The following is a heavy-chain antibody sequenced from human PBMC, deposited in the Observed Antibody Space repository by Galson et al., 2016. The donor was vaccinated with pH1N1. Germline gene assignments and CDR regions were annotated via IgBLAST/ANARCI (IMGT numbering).Heavy chain of an antibody. CDR1: GGSISSYY. Sequence: TLSLTCTVSGGSISSYYWSWIRQPPGKGLEWIGYIYYSGSTNYNPSLRSRVTISVDTSKNQFSLKLSSVTAADTAVYHCARSSTGYFDYWGQGTLVTVSS. D-gene: IGHD2-2*01. J-gene: IGHJ4*02. V-gene: IGHV4-59*01. CDR2: IYYSGST. CDR3: ARSSTGYFDY.